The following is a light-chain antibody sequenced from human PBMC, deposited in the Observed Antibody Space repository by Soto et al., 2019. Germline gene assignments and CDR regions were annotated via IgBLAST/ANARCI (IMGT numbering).Light chain of an antibody. Sequence: DIQMTQSPSTLSASVGDRVTINCRASQSINNWLAWYQQKPEKAPKLLIHRASSLENGVPSRFSGRGSGTEFIFTITSLQPDDFATYYCQQYSSASTFGQGTKVEI. CDR3: QQYSSAST. CDR2: RAS. CDR1: QSINNW. J-gene: IGKJ1*01. V-gene: IGKV1-5*03.